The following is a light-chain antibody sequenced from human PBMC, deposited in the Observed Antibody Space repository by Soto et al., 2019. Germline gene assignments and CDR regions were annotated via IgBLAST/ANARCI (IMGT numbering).Light chain of an antibody. V-gene: IGLV1-51*01. CDR3: GTWDSSLSAGV. Sequence: QSVLTQPPSVSAGPGQKVTISCSGSSSNIGSNYVSWYQQLPGTAPKLLIYDDNKRPSGIPDRFSGSKSGTSATLGITGLQTGDEADYYCGTWDSSLSAGVFGGGTKLTVL. J-gene: IGLJ2*01. CDR2: DDN. CDR1: SSNIGSNY.